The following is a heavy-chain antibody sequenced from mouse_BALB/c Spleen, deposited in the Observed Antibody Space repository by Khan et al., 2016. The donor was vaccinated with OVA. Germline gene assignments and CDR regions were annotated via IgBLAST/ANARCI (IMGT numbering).Heavy chain of an antibody. J-gene: IGHJ4*01. CDR2: INTYTGEP. CDR1: GHTFTNFG. Sequence: QIQLVQPGPELKKPGETVKISCKASGHTFTNFGMNWVKQAPGKGLKWMGWINTYTGEPTYADDFNGRFAFSLEASASTAYLQINNLTNEDTATYFCARPPYFSYVMVYWGQGTSVTVSS. CDR3: ARPPYFSYVMVY. D-gene: IGHD2-10*01. V-gene: IGHV9-3-1*01.